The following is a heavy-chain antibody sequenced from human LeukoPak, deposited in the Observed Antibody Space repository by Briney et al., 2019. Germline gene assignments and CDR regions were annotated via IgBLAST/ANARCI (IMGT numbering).Heavy chain of an antibody. D-gene: IGHD6-19*01. CDR1: GGSISSGSYY. CDR3: ARDYRQWLDY. J-gene: IGHJ4*02. Sequence: SETLSLTCTVSGGSISSGSYYWSWIRQPAGEGLEWIGRIYTSGSTNYNPSLKSRVTISVDTSKNQFSLKLSSVTAADTAVYYCARDYRQWLDYWGQGTLVTVSS. V-gene: IGHV4-61*02. CDR2: IYTSGST.